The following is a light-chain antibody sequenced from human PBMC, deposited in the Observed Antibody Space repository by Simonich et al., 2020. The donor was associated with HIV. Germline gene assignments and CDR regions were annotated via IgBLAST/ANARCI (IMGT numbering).Light chain of an antibody. CDR1: QSVSSY. V-gene: IGKV3-11*01. J-gene: IGKJ5*01. Sequence: EIVLTQSPATLSLSPGESATLSCRASQSVSSYLDWYQQKPGQAPRLLIYDASNRATGIPARFSGSGSGTDFTLTISSLEPEDFAVYYCQQRSNWITFGQGTRLEIK. CDR3: QQRSNWIT. CDR2: DAS.